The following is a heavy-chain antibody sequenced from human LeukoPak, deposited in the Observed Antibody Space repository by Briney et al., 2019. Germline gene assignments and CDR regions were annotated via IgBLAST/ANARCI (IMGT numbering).Heavy chain of an antibody. CDR2: IDWDDDK. Sequence: SGPALVKPTQTLTLTCSFSGFSLSTTKICVSWIRQPPGKALEWLARIDWDDDKYYSTSLKTRLTISKDTSKNQVVLTMTNMDPVDTATYYCARTVAGHLNFDYWGQGTLVTVSS. V-gene: IGHV2-70*11. J-gene: IGHJ4*02. D-gene: IGHD6-13*01. CDR1: GFSLSTTKIC. CDR3: ARTVAGHLNFDY.